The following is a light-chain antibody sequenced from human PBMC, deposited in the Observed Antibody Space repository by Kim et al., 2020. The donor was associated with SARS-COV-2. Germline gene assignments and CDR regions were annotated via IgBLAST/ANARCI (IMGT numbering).Light chain of an antibody. Sequence: DIQMTQSPSSLSASVGDRVTITCRASQDIRNDLGWYQQNPGRAPKRLIYGASSWQSGVPSRFSGSGSGTEFTLTISSLQPEDFATYFCLQHNSYPITFGQGTRLEIK. J-gene: IGKJ5*01. CDR2: GAS. V-gene: IGKV1-17*01. CDR3: LQHNSYPIT. CDR1: QDIRND.